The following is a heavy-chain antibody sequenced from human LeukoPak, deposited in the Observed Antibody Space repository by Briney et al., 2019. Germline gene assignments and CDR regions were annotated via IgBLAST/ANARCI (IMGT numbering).Heavy chain of an antibody. CDR1: GFTFDDYA. Sequence: PGGSLRHSCAASGFTFDDYAMHWVRQAPGKGLEWVSGISWNSGSIGYADSVKGRFTISRDNAKNSLYLQMNSLRAEDTALYYCAKRMHYDILTGYFDYWGQGTLVTVSS. D-gene: IGHD3-9*01. CDR3: AKRMHYDILTGYFDY. CDR2: ISWNSGSI. J-gene: IGHJ4*02. V-gene: IGHV3-9*01.